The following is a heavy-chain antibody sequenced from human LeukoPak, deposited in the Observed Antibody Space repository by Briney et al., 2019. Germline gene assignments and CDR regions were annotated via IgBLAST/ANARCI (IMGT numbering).Heavy chain of an antibody. J-gene: IGHJ4*02. V-gene: IGHV1-24*01. CDR3: ATDPAKLLGDNYFDY. CDR1: GHTLTELS. CDR2: FDPEDGET. D-gene: IGHD2-15*01. Sequence: ASVKVSCKVSGHTLTELSMHWVRQAPGKGLEWMGGFDPEDGETIYAQKFQGRVTMTEDTSTDTAYMELSSLRSEDTAVYYCATDPAKLLGDNYFDYWGQGTLVTVSS.